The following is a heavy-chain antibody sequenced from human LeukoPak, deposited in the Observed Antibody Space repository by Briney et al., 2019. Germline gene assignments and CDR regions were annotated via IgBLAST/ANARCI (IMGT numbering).Heavy chain of an antibody. Sequence: ASVKVSCKASGYTFTGYYIHWVRQAPGQGLEWMGWISAYNGNTNYAQKLQGRVTMTTDTSTSTAYMELRSLRSDDTAVYYCASGEAYYYDSSGSHDAFDIWGQGTMVTVSS. V-gene: IGHV1-18*04. D-gene: IGHD3-22*01. CDR1: GYTFTGYY. CDR2: ISAYNGNT. CDR3: ASGEAYYYDSSGSHDAFDI. J-gene: IGHJ3*02.